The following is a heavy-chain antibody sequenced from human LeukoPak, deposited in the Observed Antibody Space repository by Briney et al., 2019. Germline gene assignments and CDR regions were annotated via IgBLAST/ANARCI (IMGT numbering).Heavy chain of an antibody. CDR3: AKVSPGDQRLVYFQH. CDR2: IKQDGSEK. J-gene: IGHJ1*01. CDR1: GFTFSSYW. Sequence: PGGSLRLSCAASGFTFSSYWMSWVRQAPGKGLEWVANIKQDGSEKYYVDSVKGRFTISRDNAKNSLYLQMNSLRAEDTAVYYCAKVSPGDQRLVYFQHWGQGTLVTVSS. V-gene: IGHV3-7*03. D-gene: IGHD4-17*01.